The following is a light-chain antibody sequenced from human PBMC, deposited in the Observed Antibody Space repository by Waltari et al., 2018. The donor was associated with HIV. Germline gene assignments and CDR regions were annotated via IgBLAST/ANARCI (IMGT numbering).Light chain of an antibody. CDR2: RNN. CDR1: TSNIGSKF. J-gene: IGLJ3*02. V-gene: IGLV1-47*01. Sequence: SVLTQPPSTSGTPGQKVTISCSGSTSNIGSKFVYWYQQLPGTAPKLLIYRNNERPTGVPDRLAGSKSGMAASLAITGLRSEDEADYYCAAWDVSLSGCVFGGGTKLTVL. CDR3: AAWDVSLSGCV.